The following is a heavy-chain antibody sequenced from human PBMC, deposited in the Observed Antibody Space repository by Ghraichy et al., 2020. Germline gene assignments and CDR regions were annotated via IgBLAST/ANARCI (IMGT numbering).Heavy chain of an antibody. CDR3: AKALFHYYDSSGYYYSGPLDF. D-gene: IGHD3-22*01. V-gene: IGHV3-23*01. J-gene: IGHJ4*02. CDR2: IIGSGDNT. CDR1: GFTFSGYA. Sequence: GGSLRLSCAASGFTFSGYAMTWVRQAPGRGLEWVSTIIGSGDNTFYADSAKGRFTISRDNSKNTLYLQMNSLRAEDTAVYYCAKALFHYYDSSGYYYSGPLDFWGLGTLVTVSS.